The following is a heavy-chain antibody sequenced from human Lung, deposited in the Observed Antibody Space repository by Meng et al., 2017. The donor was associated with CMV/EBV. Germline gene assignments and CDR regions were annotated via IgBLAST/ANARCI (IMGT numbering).Heavy chain of an antibody. J-gene: IGHJ4*02. Sequence: SCATSGFTFSSFGMNWVRQAPGKGLEWVALIRYDGSNEYYADSVRGRFTISRDISKNTLYLEMNSLRLDDTAVYYCARDSSTGFYYFDYWGQGTXVT. CDR1: GFTFSSFG. CDR2: IRYDGSNE. V-gene: IGHV3-30*02. D-gene: IGHD6-19*01. CDR3: ARDSSTGFYYFDY.